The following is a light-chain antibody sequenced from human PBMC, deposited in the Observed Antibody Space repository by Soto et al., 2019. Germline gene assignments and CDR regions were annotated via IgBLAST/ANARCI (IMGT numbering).Light chain of an antibody. CDR3: QHYNSYSEA. CDR2: AAS. J-gene: IGKJ1*01. CDR1: QGINTY. Sequence: DIQLTQSPSFLSASVGDRVTLTCRASQGINTYLAWYQQKPGKTPKLLVYAASTLQSGVPSRFSGSGSGTEFTLTISSLQPDDFATYYCQHYNSYSEAFGQGTKVDIK. V-gene: IGKV1-9*01.